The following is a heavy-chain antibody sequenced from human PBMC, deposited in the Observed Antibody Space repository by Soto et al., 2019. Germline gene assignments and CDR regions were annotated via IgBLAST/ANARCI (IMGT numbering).Heavy chain of an antibody. D-gene: IGHD3-16*02. CDR3: AKDQAVFGGVIVPQYAFDI. J-gene: IGHJ3*02. CDR2: ISWNSGSI. CDR1: GFTFDDYA. Sequence: GGSLRLSCAASGFTFDDYAMHWVRQAPGKGLEWVSGISWNSGSIGYADSVKGRFTISRDNAKNSLYLQMNSLRAEDTALYYCAKDQAVFGGVIVPQYAFDIWGQGTMVTVSS. V-gene: IGHV3-9*01.